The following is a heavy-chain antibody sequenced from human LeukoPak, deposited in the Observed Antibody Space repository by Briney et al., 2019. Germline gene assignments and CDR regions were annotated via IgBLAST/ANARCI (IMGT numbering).Heavy chain of an antibody. CDR2: INANSGTT. V-gene: IGHV3-23*01. Sequence: GGSLRLSCAASGFAFSFYAMSWLRQPPGKGLAWVSTINANSGTTSYAASVRGRFTISRDNSKNTLYLQVNTLRADDTATYYCAKPISGGLAVTADWFHPWGQGTLVVVSS. D-gene: IGHD6-19*01. CDR3: AKPISGGLAVTADWFHP. J-gene: IGHJ5*01. CDR1: GFAFSFYA.